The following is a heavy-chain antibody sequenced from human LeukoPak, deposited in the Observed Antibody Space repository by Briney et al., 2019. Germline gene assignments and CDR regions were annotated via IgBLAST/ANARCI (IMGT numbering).Heavy chain of an antibody. Sequence: ASVKVSCKASANTLGYYIHWVRQAPGQGLEWMGWINPNSGGTNYAQKFQGRVTVTRDTSISTAYMELTRLTSDDTAVYFCAKDLGVVWSGYYGMDVWGQGTTVTVS. D-gene: IGHD3-3*01. CDR2: INPNSGGT. CDR1: ANTLGYY. J-gene: IGHJ6*02. V-gene: IGHV1-2*02. CDR3: AKDLGVVWSGYYGMDV.